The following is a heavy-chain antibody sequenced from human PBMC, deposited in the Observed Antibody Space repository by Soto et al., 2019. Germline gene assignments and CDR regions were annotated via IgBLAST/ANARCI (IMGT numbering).Heavy chain of an antibody. CDR3: ARDFLEWLSANWFDP. J-gene: IGHJ5*02. D-gene: IGHD3-3*01. Sequence: ASVKVSCKISGHTLTEFSIHWVRQAPGQGLEWMGWISAYNGNTNYAQKLQGRVTMTTDTSTSTAYMELRSLRSDDTAVYYCARDFLEWLSANWFDPWGQGTLVTVSS. V-gene: IGHV1-18*01. CDR2: ISAYNGNT. CDR1: GHTLTEFS.